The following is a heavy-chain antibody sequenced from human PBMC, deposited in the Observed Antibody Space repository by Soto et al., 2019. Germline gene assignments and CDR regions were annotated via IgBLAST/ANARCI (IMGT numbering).Heavy chain of an antibody. CDR2: IYRGGIT. Sequence: SETLSLTCAVSGYSISSGLYWGWIRQPPGKGLEWIGTIYRGGITYYNPSLKSRVTISIDTSKDHFSLRLSSVTATDTAVYFCAIGNPDWFDPWGQGTLVTVSS. V-gene: IGHV4-38-2*01. D-gene: IGHD1-1*01. J-gene: IGHJ5*02. CDR3: AIGNPDWFDP. CDR1: GYSISSGLY.